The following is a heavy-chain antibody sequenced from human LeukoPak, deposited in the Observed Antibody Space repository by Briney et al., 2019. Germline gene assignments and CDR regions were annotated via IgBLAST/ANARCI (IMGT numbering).Heavy chain of an antibody. J-gene: IGHJ6*03. CDR3: ARDNRGWQGIAARPKRSDYYYMDV. CDR1: GFTFSSYS. Sequence: GGSLRLSCVASGFTFSSYSMTWVRQAPGKGLEWVSSIISSSDYIYYADSVKGRFTISRDNAKNSLYLQMISLRAGDTALYYCARDNRGWQGIAARPKRSDYYYMDVWGKGTTVTVSS. CDR2: IISSSDYI. D-gene: IGHD6-6*01. V-gene: IGHV3-21*01.